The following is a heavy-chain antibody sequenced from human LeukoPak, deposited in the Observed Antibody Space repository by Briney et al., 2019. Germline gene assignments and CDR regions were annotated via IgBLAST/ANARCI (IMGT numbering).Heavy chain of an antibody. J-gene: IGHJ5*02. D-gene: IGHD5-12*01. V-gene: IGHV3-30*03. CDR2: ISYDGSNK. CDR1: GFTFSDYY. Sequence: GGSLRLSCAASGFTFSDYYMSWIRQAPGKGLEWVAVISYDGSNKYYADSVKGRFTISRDNSKNTLYLQMNSLRAEDTAVYYCARDRSGYELWFGPWGQGTLVTVSS. CDR3: ARDRSGYELWFGP.